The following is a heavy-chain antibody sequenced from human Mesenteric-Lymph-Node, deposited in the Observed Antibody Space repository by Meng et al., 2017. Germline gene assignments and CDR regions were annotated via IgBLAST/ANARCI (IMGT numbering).Heavy chain of an antibody. V-gene: IGHV4-31*01. CDR3: ARAMTAEPYFDY. CDR2: IYYSGST. D-gene: IGHD2-21*02. CDR1: GGSISSGGYY. J-gene: IGHJ4*02. Sequence: SETLSLTCTVSGGSISSGGYYWSWIRQHPGKGLEWIGYIYYSGSTYYNPSLKSLVTISVDTSKNQFSLKLSSVTAADTAVYYCARAMTAEPYFDYWGQGTLVTVSS.